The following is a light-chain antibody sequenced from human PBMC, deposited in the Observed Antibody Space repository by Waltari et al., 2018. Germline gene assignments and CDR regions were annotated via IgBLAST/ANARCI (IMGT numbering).Light chain of an antibody. V-gene: IGLV1-40*01. CDR1: TSNIGAGHV. Sequence: QSVLTQPPSVTGAPGQRVPISCTGSTSNIGAGHVVHWYQQLPGRAPRLLISNNINRPSGVPDRISGSNSGTSASLVITGLQAEDEAEFYCQSYDDSLSGYVFGGGTKLTVL. CDR2: NNI. CDR3: QSYDDSLSGYV. J-gene: IGLJ3*02.